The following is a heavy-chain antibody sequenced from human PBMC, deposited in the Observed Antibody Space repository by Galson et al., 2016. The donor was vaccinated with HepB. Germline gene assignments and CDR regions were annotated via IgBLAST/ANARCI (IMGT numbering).Heavy chain of an antibody. Sequence: TLSLTCTVSGGSIGNGNYYWSWIRQHPEKGLEWIGYISYSESSYYNPSLKSRVTISVDTSRNQFSLRLASLTAADAAVYFCARATTTVSAWFDPWGQGTLVTVSS. CDR3: ARATTTVSAWFDP. J-gene: IGHJ5*02. D-gene: IGHD4-11*01. CDR1: GGSIGNGNYY. CDR2: ISYSESS. V-gene: IGHV4-31*03.